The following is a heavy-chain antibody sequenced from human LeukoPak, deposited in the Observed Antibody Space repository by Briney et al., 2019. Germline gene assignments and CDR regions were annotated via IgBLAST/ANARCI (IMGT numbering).Heavy chain of an antibody. J-gene: IGHJ2*01. CDR3: ARKNPKQQLVQGHVENAWYLDQ. V-gene: IGHV4-34*01. Sequence: KASETQYLNCAVYGGSFSGYYWSWICQPPGKGLEWIGEINHSGSTNYNPSLKSRVTISVDTSKNQFSLKLSSVTAADTAVYYCARKNPKQQLVQGHVENAWYLDQWNRGVLFTVSS. D-gene: IGHD6-13*01. CDR2: INHSGST. CDR1: GGSFSGYY.